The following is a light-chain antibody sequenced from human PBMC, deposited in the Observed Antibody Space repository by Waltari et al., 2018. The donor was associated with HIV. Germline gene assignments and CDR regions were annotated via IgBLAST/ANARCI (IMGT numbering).Light chain of an antibody. CDR2: DDN. CDR3: QVWDNNDDWV. Sequence: YVLTQPPSVSAAPGQKATVACIGQNIGTKAVHWYRQRPGQAPEVVVHDDNDRPSEIPVRISGSNSGDMATLTIDSVESGDEAVYYCQVWDNNDDWVFGGGTKLTVL. V-gene: IGLV3-21*02. J-gene: IGLJ3*02. CDR1: NIGTKA.